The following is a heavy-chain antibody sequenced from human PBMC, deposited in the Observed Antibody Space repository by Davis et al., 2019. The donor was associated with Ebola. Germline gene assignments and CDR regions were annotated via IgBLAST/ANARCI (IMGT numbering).Heavy chain of an antibody. CDR1: GGSISSYY. J-gene: IGHJ4*02. D-gene: IGHD3-22*01. V-gene: IGHV4-59*12. CDR3: ARRAGHYYDSGIDF. CDR2: IYYSGST. Sequence: SETLSLTCIVPGGSISSYYWSWIRQPPGKGLEWIGYIYYSGSTNYNPSLKSRVTISVDTSKNQFSLKVNSVTAEDTAVYYCARRAGHYYDSGIDFWGRGTLVTVSS.